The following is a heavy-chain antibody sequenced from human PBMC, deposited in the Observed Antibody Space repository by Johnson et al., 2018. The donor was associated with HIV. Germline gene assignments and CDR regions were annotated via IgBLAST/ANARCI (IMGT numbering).Heavy chain of an antibody. CDR1: GFTFDDYG. CDR3: ARVITMIVVESKYDAFDI. CDR2: INWNGGNT. V-gene: IGHV3-20*04. Sequence: VQLVESGGGLVQPGRSLRLSCAASGFTFDDYGMSWVRQAPGKGLEWVSAINWNGGNTGYADSVKGRFTISRDNAKNSLYLQMNSLRAEDTALYYCARVITMIVVESKYDAFDIWGQGTMVTVSS. D-gene: IGHD3-22*01. J-gene: IGHJ3*02.